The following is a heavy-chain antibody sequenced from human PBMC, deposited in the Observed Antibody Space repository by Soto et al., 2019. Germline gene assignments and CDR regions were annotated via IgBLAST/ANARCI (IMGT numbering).Heavy chain of an antibody. CDR3: ARDPSTMIVVYYFDY. CDR1: GFTFSSYG. Sequence: QVQLVESGGGVVQPGRSLRLSCAASGFTFSSYGMHWVRQAPGKGLEWVAVIWYDGSNKYYADSVKGRFTISRDNSKNTLYLQMNSLRAEDTAVYYCARDPSTMIVVYYFDYWGQGTLVTVSS. CDR2: IWYDGSNK. V-gene: IGHV3-33*01. J-gene: IGHJ4*02. D-gene: IGHD3-22*01.